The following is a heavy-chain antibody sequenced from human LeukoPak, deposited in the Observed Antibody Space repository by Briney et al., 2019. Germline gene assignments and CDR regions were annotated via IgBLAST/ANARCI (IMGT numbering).Heavy chain of an antibody. J-gene: IGHJ4*02. CDR2: ISSSGSTI. CDR3: ASGGDYVGIAATFRY. V-gene: IGHV3-11*01. Sequence: GGSLRLSCAASGFTFSDYYMSWIRQAPGKGLEWVSYISSSGSTIYYADSVKGRFTISRDDAKSSLYLHMNNLRTEDTALYYCASGGDYVGIAATFRYWGQGSLVTVSS. D-gene: IGHD4-23*01. CDR1: GFTFSDYY.